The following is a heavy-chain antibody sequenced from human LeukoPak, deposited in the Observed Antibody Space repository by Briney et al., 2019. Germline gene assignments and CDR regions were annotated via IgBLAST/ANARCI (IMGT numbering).Heavy chain of an antibody. Sequence: PGGSLRLSCAASGFTFSSYAMSWIRQPPGKGLEWIGEINHSGSTNYNPSLKSRVTISVDTSKNQFSLKLSSVTAADTAVYYCARGQGLFDYWGQGTLVTVSS. CDR1: GFTFSSYA. CDR3: ARGQGLFDY. V-gene: IGHV4-34*01. D-gene: IGHD3/OR15-3a*01. CDR2: INHSGST. J-gene: IGHJ4*02.